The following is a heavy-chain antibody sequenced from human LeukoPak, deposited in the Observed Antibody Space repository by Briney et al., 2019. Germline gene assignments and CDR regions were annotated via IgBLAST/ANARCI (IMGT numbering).Heavy chain of an antibody. CDR1: GYTFTSYG. J-gene: IGHJ4*02. CDR2: ISAY. V-gene: IGHV1-18*01. Sequence: GASVKVSCKASGYTFTSYGISWVRQAPGQGLEWMGWISAYAQKFQGRVTMTTDTSTSTANMELRSLRSDDTAVYYCARRFNYYDSSGYYEGFYFDYWGQGTLVTVSS. CDR3: ARRFNYYDSSGYYEGFYFDY. D-gene: IGHD3-22*01.